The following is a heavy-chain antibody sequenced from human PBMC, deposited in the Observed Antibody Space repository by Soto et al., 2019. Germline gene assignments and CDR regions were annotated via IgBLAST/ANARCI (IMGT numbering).Heavy chain of an antibody. V-gene: IGHV1-3*01. CDR3: ARFMVAVTVSNY. J-gene: IGHJ4*02. D-gene: IGHD5-12*01. Sequence: ASVKVSCKASGYTFTSYAMHWVRQAHGQRLEWMGWINAGNGNTKYSQKFQGRVTITRDTSAGTAYMELSSLRSEVTFVYSCARFMVAVTVSNYWVQGTLVTVSS. CDR2: INAGNGNT. CDR1: GYTFTSYA.